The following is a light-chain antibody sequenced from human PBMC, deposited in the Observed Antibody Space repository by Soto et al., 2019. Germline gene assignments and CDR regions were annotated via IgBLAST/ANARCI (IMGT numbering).Light chain of an antibody. J-gene: IGKJ5*01. CDR1: QSVSSSY. CDR2: GAS. Sequence: EIVLKQSPGTLSLSPGERATPSCRASQSVSSSYLAWYQQKPGQAPRLLIYGASSRATGIPDRFSGSGSGTDFTLTISRLEPEDFAVYYCQQYGSSPPITFGQGTRL. V-gene: IGKV3-20*01. CDR3: QQYGSSPPIT.